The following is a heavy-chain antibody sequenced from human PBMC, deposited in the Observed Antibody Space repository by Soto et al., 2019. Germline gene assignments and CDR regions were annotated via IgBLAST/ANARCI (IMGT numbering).Heavy chain of an antibody. CDR1: GGSFSGYY. J-gene: IGHJ4*02. Sequence: QVQLQQWGAGLLKPSETLSLTCAVYGGSFSGYYWSWIRQPPGKGLEWIGEINHSGSTNYNPSLKSRVTISVDTSKNQFSLKLSSVTAADTAVYYCARDHDILTCYYSDWGQGTLVTVSS. V-gene: IGHV4-34*01. CDR2: INHSGST. CDR3: ARDHDILTCYYSD. D-gene: IGHD3-9*01.